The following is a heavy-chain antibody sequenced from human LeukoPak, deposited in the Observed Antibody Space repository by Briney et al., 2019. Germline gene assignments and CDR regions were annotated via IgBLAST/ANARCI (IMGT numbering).Heavy chain of an antibody. Sequence: PGGSLRLSCAASGFTFSSYGMPWVRQAPGKGLEWVAVISYDGSNKYYADSVKGRFTISRDNSKNTLYLQMNSLRAEDTAVYYCANGLPLDYWGQGTLVTVSS. CDR3: ANGLPLDY. V-gene: IGHV3-30*18. J-gene: IGHJ4*02. D-gene: IGHD3-16*01. CDR1: GFTFSSYG. CDR2: ISYDGSNK.